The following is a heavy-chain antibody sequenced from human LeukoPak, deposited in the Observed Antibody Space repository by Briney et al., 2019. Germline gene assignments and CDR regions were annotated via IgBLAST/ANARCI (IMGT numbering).Heavy chain of an antibody. V-gene: IGHV3-21*01. CDR2: TSSSSSYI. CDR3: ARDRHCSSISCYGGFDY. CDR1: GFTFSSYS. J-gene: IGHJ4*02. Sequence: GGSLRLSCAASGFTFSSYSMNWVRQAPGKGLEWVSSTSSSSSYIYYADSVKGRFTISRDNAKTSLYLQMNSLKAEDTAVYYCARDRHCSSISCYGGFDYWGQGTQVTVSS. D-gene: IGHD2-2*01.